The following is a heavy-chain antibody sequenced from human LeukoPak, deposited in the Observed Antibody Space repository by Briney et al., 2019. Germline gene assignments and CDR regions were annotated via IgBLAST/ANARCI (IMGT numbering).Heavy chain of an antibody. Sequence: SETLSLTCTVSGGSISSYYWSWIRQPAWKRLEWIGRISSSGSTNHNPSLKSRVTMSVDSSKNQFSLILISVTAADTAVYYCARDLDWNYADYWGQGTLVTVSS. CDR1: GGSISSYY. D-gene: IGHD1-7*01. CDR2: ISSSGST. V-gene: IGHV4-4*07. CDR3: ARDLDWNYADY. J-gene: IGHJ4*02.